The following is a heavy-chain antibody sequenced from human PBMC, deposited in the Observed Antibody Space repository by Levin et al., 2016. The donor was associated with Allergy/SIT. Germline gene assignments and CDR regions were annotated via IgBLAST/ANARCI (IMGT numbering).Heavy chain of an antibody. Sequence: SETLSLTCTVSSGSISDSYYYWAWIRQPPGKGLEWIGSILYSGSAFYNPSLKSRVTVSVDTSKSQFFLEVTSVTAPDTAIYYCGRQRRTPNIAVSGFDHWGQGRLVTVSS. V-gene: IGHV4-39*01. J-gene: IGHJ4*02. CDR3: GRQRRTPNIAVSGFDH. D-gene: IGHD6-19*01. CDR1: SGSISDSYYY. CDR2: ILYSGSA.